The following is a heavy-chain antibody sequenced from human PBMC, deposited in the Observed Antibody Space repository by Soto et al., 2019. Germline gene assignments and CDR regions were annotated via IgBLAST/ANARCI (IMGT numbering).Heavy chain of an antibody. J-gene: IGHJ4*02. V-gene: IGHV3-7*03. CDR2: INRAGDDK. CDR3: TRDLDTSGSAPISEY. CDR1: GFTFGADW. D-gene: IGHD3-22*01. Sequence: VSLRLSCAGSGFTFGADWMTWVRQAPGKGLEWVANINRAGDDKYYMDSVKGRFTISRDNAKNSLYLQMNSLRVEDTAVYYCTRDLDTSGSAPISEYWGQGTLVTVSS.